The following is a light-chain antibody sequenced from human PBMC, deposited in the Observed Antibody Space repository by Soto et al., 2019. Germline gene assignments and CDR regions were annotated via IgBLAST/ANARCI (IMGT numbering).Light chain of an antibody. V-gene: IGKV1-27*01. CDR1: QGIANY. Sequence: DIQMTQSPSSLSASVGDRVTITCRASQGIANYLAWYQQKPGKVPKLLIYDASTLQSGVPFRFSGSGSGTDFTLTISSLQPEDVASYYCQKYNSAPLTFGGATKVDIK. CDR2: DAS. CDR3: QKYNSAPLT. J-gene: IGKJ4*01.